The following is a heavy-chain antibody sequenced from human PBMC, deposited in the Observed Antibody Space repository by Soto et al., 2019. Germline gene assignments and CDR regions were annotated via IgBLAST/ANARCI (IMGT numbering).Heavy chain of an antibody. CDR3: AKVGAVGAQDGMDV. V-gene: IGHV3-30*18. CDR1: GFTFSSYG. D-gene: IGHD1-26*01. Sequence: QVQLVESGGGVVQPGRSLRLSCAASGFTFSSYGMHWVRQAPGKGLEWGAVISYDGSNKYYADSVKGRFTISRDNSKNTLYLQMNSLRAEDTAVYYCAKVGAVGAQDGMDVWGQGTTVTVSS. CDR2: ISYDGSNK. J-gene: IGHJ6*02.